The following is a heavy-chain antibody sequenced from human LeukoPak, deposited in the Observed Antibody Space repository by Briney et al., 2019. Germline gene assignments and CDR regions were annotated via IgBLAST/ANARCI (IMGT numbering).Heavy chain of an antibody. V-gene: IGHV3-74*01. Sequence: GGSLRLSCAASGFTFSTYWMHWVRQAPGKGLVWVSRIYNDGSSTSYADSVKGRSTISRDNAKSTLYLQMNSLRAEDTAVYYCARVRGGSGSSYAADAFDIWGQGTLVAVSS. CDR1: GFTFSTYW. CDR2: IYNDGSST. D-gene: IGHD1-26*01. J-gene: IGHJ3*02. CDR3: ARVRGGSGSSYAADAFDI.